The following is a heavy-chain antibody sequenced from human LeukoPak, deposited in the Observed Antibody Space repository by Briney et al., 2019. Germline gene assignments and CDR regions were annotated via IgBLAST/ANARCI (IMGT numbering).Heavy chain of an antibody. J-gene: IGHJ5*02. CDR1: GVSFNDYY. CDR2: IYYSGST. Sequence: SETLSLTCAVSGVSFNDYYWSWVCQTPGKGLEWIGYIYYSGSTYYNPSLKGRVTISVDTSKNQFSLKLSSVTAADTAVYYCASGGWGYCSGGSCHERPWFDPWGQGTLVTVSS. D-gene: IGHD2-15*01. V-gene: IGHV4-59*06. CDR3: ASGGWGYCSGGSCHERPWFDP.